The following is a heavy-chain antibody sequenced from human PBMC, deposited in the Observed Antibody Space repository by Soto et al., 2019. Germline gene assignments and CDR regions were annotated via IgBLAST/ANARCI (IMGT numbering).Heavy chain of an antibody. V-gene: IGHV3-30*18. D-gene: IGHD6-6*01. J-gene: IGHJ6*02. CDR2: ISYDGSNK. CDR1: PFTFISYG. CDR3: AKADFSSSYYYYYGMEV. Sequence: PGGSLRLSCAASPFTFISYGMHWVRQAPGKGLEWVSVISYDGSNKYYADSVKGRFTISRDNSKNSLYLQMNSLRAEETAVYYCAKADFSSSYYYYYGMEVWGQGITVTVSS.